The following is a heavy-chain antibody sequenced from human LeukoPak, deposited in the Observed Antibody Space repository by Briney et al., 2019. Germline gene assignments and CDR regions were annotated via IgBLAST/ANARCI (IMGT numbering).Heavy chain of an antibody. CDR2: IYNDGST. J-gene: IGHJ4*02. Sequence: GGSLRLSCLASGFTVSSDYMSWVRQAPGKGLEWVSIIYNDGSTYYANSVKGRFTISRDNSKHTLYLQMNGLRADDTAIYYCARDSAFSDYANWGQGTLVTVSS. CDR3: ARDSAFSDYAN. V-gene: IGHV3-66*01. D-gene: IGHD4-17*01. CDR1: GFTVSSDY.